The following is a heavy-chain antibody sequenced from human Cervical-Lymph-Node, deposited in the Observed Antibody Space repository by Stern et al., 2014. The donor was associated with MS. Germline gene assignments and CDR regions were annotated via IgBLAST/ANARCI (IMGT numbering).Heavy chain of an antibody. V-gene: IGHV1-8*01. CDR1: GYTFRNHD. Sequence: VQLLESGAEVKKPGASVKVSCKASGYTFRNHDINWVRQAPGQGLAWMGWMNPDGGTTGYGQRFQGRVTMTRDLSTDTAYMELSRLTSEDTAIYYCARGGLYERGGYYDSLDFWGHGTMVTVSS. CDR3: ARGGLYERGGYYDSLDF. CDR2: MNPDGGTT. J-gene: IGHJ3*01. D-gene: IGHD3-22*01.